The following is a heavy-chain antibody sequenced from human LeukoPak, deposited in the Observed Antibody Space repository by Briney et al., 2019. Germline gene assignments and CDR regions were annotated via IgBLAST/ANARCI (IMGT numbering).Heavy chain of an antibody. CDR3: ARGYYYDSSGYWSY. V-gene: IGHV1-18*01. CDR2: ISAYNGNT. D-gene: IGHD3-22*01. J-gene: IGHJ4*02. Sequence: ASVNVSCKASGGTFSSYAISWVRQAPGQGLEWMGWISAYNGNTNYAQKLQGRVTMTTDTSTSTAYMELRSLRSDDTAVYYCARGYYYDSSGYWSYWGQGTLVTVSS. CDR1: GGTFSSYA.